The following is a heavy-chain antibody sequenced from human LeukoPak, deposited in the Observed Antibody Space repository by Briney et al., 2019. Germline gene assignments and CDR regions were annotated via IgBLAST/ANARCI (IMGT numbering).Heavy chain of an antibody. Sequence: KVGESLKISCKASGYSFTSYWIGWVRQMPGKGLEWMGIIYPGDSDTRYSPSFQGQVTMSADKSISTAYLQWSSLKASDTAMYYCARRGSSPTGDYYMDVWGKGTTVTVSS. J-gene: IGHJ6*03. CDR3: ARRGSSPTGDYYMDV. CDR1: GYSFTSYW. D-gene: IGHD6-13*01. V-gene: IGHV5-51*01. CDR2: IYPGDSDT.